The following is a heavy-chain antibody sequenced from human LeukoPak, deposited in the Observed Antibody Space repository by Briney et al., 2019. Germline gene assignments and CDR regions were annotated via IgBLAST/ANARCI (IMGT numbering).Heavy chain of an antibody. CDR2: INHDGSVK. CDR1: GFTFSSSW. D-gene: IGHD4-23*01. Sequence: RSGGSLRLSCVASGFTFSSSWMAWVRQAPGKGLQWVANINHDGSVKNYVGSVKGRFAISRDNAKNSLYLQMNSLRAEDTALYYCAKDWDYGGNSNPYYFDYWGQGTLVTVSS. J-gene: IGHJ4*02. CDR3: AKDWDYGGNSNPYYFDY. V-gene: IGHV3-7*03.